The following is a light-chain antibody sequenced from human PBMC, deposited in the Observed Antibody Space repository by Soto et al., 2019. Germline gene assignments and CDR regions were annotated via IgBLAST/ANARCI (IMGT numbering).Light chain of an antibody. CDR3: QQYNNWPRT. CDR2: DAS. J-gene: IGKJ1*01. Sequence: EILMTQSPATLSVSPGERVTLSCRASQSVSSNLAWYQQKPGQTPRLLIYDASTGATGIPARFSGSGSGTEFTLTISSLQSEDFAVYYCQQYNNWPRTFGQGTKVDI. CDR1: QSVSSN. V-gene: IGKV3-15*01.